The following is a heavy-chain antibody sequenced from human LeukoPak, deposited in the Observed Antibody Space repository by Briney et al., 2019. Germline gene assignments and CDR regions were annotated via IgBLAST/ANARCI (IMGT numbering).Heavy chain of an antibody. D-gene: IGHD6-13*01. J-gene: IGHJ1*01. CDR2: ISWNSGSI. Sequence: GGSLRLSCAASGFTFDDYAMHWVRHAPGKGLEWVSGISWNSGSIVYADSVKGRFTISRDNAKNSLYLQMNSLRAEDTALYYCAKVGSIYSSSWYSYLQHWGQGTLVTVSS. CDR3: AKVGSIYSSSWYSYLQH. CDR1: GFTFDDYA. V-gene: IGHV3-9*01.